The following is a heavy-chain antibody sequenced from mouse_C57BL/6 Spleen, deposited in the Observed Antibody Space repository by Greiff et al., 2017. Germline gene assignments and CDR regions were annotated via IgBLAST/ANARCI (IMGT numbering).Heavy chain of an antibody. CDR1: GFSLTSYG. CDR2: IWRGGST. J-gene: IGHJ4*01. Sequence: SCGVSGFSLTSYGVHWVRQSPGKGLEWLGVIWRGGSTDYNAAFMSRLSITKDNSKSQVFFKMNSLQADDTAIYYCAKTLLITTVVADAMDYWGQGTSVTVSS. CDR3: AKTLLITTVVADAMDY. D-gene: IGHD1-1*01. V-gene: IGHV2-5*01.